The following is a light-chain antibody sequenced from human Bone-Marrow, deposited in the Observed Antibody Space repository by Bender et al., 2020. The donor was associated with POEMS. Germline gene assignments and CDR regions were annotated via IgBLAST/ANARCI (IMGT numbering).Light chain of an antibody. V-gene: IGLV2-14*03. Sequence: QSALTQPASVSGSPGQSITISCTGTSSDLGDYNFVSWYQRHPGKAPKLMIYDVSNRPSGVSNRFSGSKSGNTASLNISGLQAEDEADYYCSSYTGSISVVFGEGTKLTVL. CDR3: SSYTGSISVV. J-gene: IGLJ2*01. CDR1: SSDLGDYNF. CDR2: DVS.